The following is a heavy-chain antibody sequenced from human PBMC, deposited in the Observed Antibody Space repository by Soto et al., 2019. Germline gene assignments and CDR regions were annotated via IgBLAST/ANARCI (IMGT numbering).Heavy chain of an antibody. Sequence: QVQLVESGGGVVQPGRSLRLSCAGSGFTFSNHGMHWVRQAAGKGLEWVANIAHDGSNKYYADSVKGRFTISRDNSNSTVYLQMTSLRAEDTALYFCAKEGGNERIFFYYYGMDVWGQGTTVTVSS. CDR1: GFTFSNHG. V-gene: IGHV3-30*18. CDR2: IAHDGSNK. J-gene: IGHJ6*02. D-gene: IGHD5-12*01. CDR3: AKEGGNERIFFYYYGMDV.